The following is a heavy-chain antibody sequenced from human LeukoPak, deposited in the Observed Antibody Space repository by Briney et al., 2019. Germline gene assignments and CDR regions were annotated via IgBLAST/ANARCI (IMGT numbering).Heavy chain of an antibody. CDR2: INGDGRNI. CDR3: TRDLMDYDVSTGLHHYYMDV. J-gene: IGHJ6*02. D-gene: IGHD3-9*01. Sequence: GSLRLSCVASGFTFSSYWMHWVRQDPRKGLVWVSRINGDGRNINYADSVRGRFTISRDNAKNTLYLQMNTLRVEDTAVYYCTRDLMDYDVSTGLHHYYMDVWGQGTTVTVSS. V-gene: IGHV3-74*01. CDR1: GFTFSSYW.